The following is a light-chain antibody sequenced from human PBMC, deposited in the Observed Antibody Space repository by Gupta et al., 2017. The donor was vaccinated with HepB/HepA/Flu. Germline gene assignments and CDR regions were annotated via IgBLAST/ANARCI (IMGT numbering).Light chain of an antibody. CDR3: GTWDSSLRVVV. CDR2: ESN. J-gene: IGLJ2*01. CDR1: SSNIGDNS. Sequence: QSVLTQPPSLSAPPGQKVTISCSGSSSNIGDNSVSWYQQLPRTAPKLLIFESNKRPSGIPDRFSGSKSGTSATLGITGLQTGDEADYYCGTWDSSLRVVVFGGGTKLTVL. V-gene: IGLV1-51*02.